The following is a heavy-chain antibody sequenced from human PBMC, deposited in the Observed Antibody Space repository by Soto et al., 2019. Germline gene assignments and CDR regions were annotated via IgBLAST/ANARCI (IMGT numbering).Heavy chain of an antibody. V-gene: IGHV4-31*03. Sequence: QVQLQESGPGLVKPSQTLSLTCTVSGGSISSGGYYWSWIRQHPGKGLEWIGYIYYSGSTYYNPSLKSRVTISVDTSKNQFSLKLSSVTAADTAVYYCARGVATMVRGVITYYFDYWGQGTLVTVSS. CDR3: ARGVATMVRGVITYYFDY. D-gene: IGHD3-10*01. CDR2: IYYSGST. CDR1: GGSISSGGYY. J-gene: IGHJ4*02.